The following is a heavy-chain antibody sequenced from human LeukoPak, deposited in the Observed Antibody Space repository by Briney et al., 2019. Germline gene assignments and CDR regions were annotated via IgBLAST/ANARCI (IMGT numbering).Heavy chain of an antibody. Sequence: GGSLRLSCAASGFTFSNYAMTWVRQAPGKGLEWVSTISGSGGNTYYADSVKGRFTISRDNSKNTLYLQMNSLRAEDTALYYCAKGLTLYYFDSWGQGTLVAVSS. J-gene: IGHJ4*02. V-gene: IGHV3-23*01. CDR1: GFTFSNYA. CDR3: AKGLTLYYFDS. CDR2: ISGSGGNT. D-gene: IGHD2-21*01.